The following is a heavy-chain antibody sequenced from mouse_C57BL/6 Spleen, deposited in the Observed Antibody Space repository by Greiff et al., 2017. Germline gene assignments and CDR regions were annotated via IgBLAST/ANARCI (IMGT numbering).Heavy chain of an antibody. D-gene: IGHD1-1*01. V-gene: IGHV14-2*01. CDR3: APYYYGTSSWFAY. J-gene: IGHJ3*01. CDR1: GFNIKDYY. Sequence: EVQLQQSGAELVKPGASVKLSCTASGFNIKDYYMHWVKQRTEQGLEWIGRIDPEDGETKYDPKFQGKATITADTSSNTAYLQLSSLTSEDTAVYYCAPYYYGTSSWFAYWGQGTLVTVSA. CDR2: IDPEDGET.